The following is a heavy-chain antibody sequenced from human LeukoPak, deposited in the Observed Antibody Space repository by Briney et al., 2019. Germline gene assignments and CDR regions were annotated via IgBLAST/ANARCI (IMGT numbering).Heavy chain of an antibody. CDR3: ARGSTGGYYDSSGTDAFDI. D-gene: IGHD3-22*01. Sequence: PSETLSLTCTVSGVSISSYYWSWIRQPPGKGLEWIGYIYYSGSTNYNPSLKSRVTISVDTSKNQFSLKLSSVTAADTAVYYCARGSTGGYYDSSGTDAFDIWGQGTMVTVSS. V-gene: IGHV4-59*01. CDR1: GVSISSYY. J-gene: IGHJ3*02. CDR2: IYYSGST.